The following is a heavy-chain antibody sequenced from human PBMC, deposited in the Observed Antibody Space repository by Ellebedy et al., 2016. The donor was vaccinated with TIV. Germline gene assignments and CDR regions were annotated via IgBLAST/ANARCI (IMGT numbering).Heavy chain of an antibody. D-gene: IGHD4-23*01. Sequence: GGSLRLSCAASGFTLSRYWMHWVRQAPGKGLVWVSRICRDGSCTAYADSVKGRFTISRDNAKNTLYLQMNSLRAEDTAIYYCARLPPFYGGADYIGHYFDFWGQGALVTVSS. J-gene: IGHJ4*02. CDR2: ICRDGSCT. CDR1: GFTLSRYW. CDR3: ARLPPFYGGADYIGHYFDF. V-gene: IGHV3-74*01.